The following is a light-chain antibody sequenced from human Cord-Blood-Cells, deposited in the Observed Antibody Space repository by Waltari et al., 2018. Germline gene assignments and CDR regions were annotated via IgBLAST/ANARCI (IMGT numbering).Light chain of an antibody. Sequence: EIVLTQSPATLSSSPGERATLSCRASQSVSSYFAWYQQKPGQAPRLLIYDASNRATGIPARFSGSGSGTDFTLTISSLEPEDFAVYYCQQRSNWPPLTFGGGTKVEIK. V-gene: IGKV3-11*01. CDR2: DAS. J-gene: IGKJ4*01. CDR1: QSVSSY. CDR3: QQRSNWPPLT.